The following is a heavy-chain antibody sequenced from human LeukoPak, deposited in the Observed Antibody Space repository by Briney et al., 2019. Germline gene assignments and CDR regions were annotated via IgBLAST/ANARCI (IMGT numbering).Heavy chain of an antibody. CDR1: GGSIDSFF. CDR2: VHYSGNT. V-gene: IGHV4-59*08. D-gene: IGHD3-10*01. J-gene: IGHJ5*02. CDR3: ARGFSSGRFDP. Sequence: SETLSLTCTVSGGSIDSFFWSWIRQPPGKALEWIGDVHYSGNTNYNPSLKSRVTISLDTSKIQFSLSLNSMTAADTAVYYCARGFSSGRFDPWGQGALVTGSS.